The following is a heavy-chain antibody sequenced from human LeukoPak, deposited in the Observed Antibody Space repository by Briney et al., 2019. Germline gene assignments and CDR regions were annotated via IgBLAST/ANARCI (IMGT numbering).Heavy chain of an antibody. V-gene: IGHV4-59*01. D-gene: IGHD3-3*01. J-gene: IGHJ5*02. CDR2: IYYSWST. CDR1: GDSISSYY. Sequence: PSETLSLTCTVSGDSISSYYWSWVRQPRGKGLEWMGYIYYSWSTNYNPSLKSRVTISVDTSKNQFSLKLSSVTAADTAVYYCARVDYDFWSGFDPWGQGTLVTVSS. CDR3: ARVDYDFWSGFDP.